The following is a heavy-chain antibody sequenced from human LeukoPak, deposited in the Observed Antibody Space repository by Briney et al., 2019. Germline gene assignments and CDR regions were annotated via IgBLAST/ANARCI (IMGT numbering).Heavy chain of an antibody. CDR2: IDPSDSYT. CDR1: GYSFTSYW. J-gene: IGHJ2*01. D-gene: IGHD6-13*01. CDR3: ARLYQYSSSWSENWYFDL. Sequence: GESLKISFKGSGYSFTSYWISWVRQMPGKGLEWMGRIDPSDSYTNYSPSFQGHVTISADKSISTAYLQWSSLKASDTAMYYCARLYQYSSSWSENWYFDLWGRGTLVTVSS. V-gene: IGHV5-10-1*01.